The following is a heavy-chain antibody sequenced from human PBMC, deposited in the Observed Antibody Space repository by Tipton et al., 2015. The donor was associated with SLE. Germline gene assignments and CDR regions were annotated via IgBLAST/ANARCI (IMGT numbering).Heavy chain of an antibody. CDR1: GFTFSNYW. D-gene: IGHD5-24*01. CDR2: INSDGSST. Sequence: SLRLSCAASGFTFSNYWMHWVRQAPGKGLVWVSRINSDGSSTSYADSVKGRFTISRDNSKNILYLQMNALRAEDTAVYYCVKAERGGLDGWGQGTTVTVSS. J-gene: IGHJ6*02. V-gene: IGHV3-74*01. CDR3: VKAERGGLDG.